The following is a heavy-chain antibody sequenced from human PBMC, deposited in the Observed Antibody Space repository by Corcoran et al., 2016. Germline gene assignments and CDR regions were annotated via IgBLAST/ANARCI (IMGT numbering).Heavy chain of an antibody. CDR1: GYTFTSYY. Sequence: QVQLVQSGAEVKKPGASVKVSCKASGYTFTSYYMHWVRQAPGQGLEWMGIINPSGGSTSYAQKFQGRVTMTRDTSTSTVYMELSSLRSEDTAVYYCARDRGGSLGQDAFDIWGQGTMVTVSS. CDR3: ARDRGGSLGQDAFDI. J-gene: IGHJ3*02. CDR2: INPSGGST. V-gene: IGHV1-46*01. D-gene: IGHD2-15*01.